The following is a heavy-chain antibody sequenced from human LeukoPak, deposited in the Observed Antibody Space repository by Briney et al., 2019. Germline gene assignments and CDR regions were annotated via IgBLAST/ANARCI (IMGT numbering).Heavy chain of an antibody. J-gene: IGHJ3*02. D-gene: IGHD4-23*01. Sequence: PGGSLRLSCAASGFTFSSYEMNWVRQAPGKGLEWVSYISSGGSTIYYADSVKGRFTISRDNAKNSLYLQMNSLRAEDTAVYYCARGQDTVVTSRDAFDIWGQGTMVTVSS. CDR2: ISSGGSTI. V-gene: IGHV3-48*03. CDR3: ARGQDTVVTSRDAFDI. CDR1: GFTFSSYE.